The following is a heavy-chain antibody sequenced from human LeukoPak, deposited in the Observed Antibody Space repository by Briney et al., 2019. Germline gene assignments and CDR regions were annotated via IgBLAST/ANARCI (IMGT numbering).Heavy chain of an antibody. CDR1: GYTFTSYY. Sequence: ASVKVSCKASGYTFTSYYMHWVRQAPGQGLEWMGIINPSGGSTSYAQKFQGRVTMTRDMSTSTVYMELSSLRSEDTAVYYCVRDASMRYSYRYYYYYYMDVWGKGTTVTVSS. CDR3: VRDASMRYSYRYYYYYYMDV. J-gene: IGHJ6*03. CDR2: INPSGGST. V-gene: IGHV1-46*01. D-gene: IGHD5-18*01.